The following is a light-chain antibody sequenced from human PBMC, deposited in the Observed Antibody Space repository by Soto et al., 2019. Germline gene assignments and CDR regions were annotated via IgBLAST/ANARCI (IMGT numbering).Light chain of an antibody. CDR2: DAS. CDR3: QQRTSSTYT. V-gene: IGKV3-11*01. CDR1: QSVSNF. Sequence: EIVFTQSPATLSFSPGESVTLSCMASQSVSNFLAWYQQRPGQAPRLLIYDASRRATGIPARFTGRGSGTDFTLTISNLEPEDFALYYCQQRTSSTYTFGQGTKLE. J-gene: IGKJ2*01.